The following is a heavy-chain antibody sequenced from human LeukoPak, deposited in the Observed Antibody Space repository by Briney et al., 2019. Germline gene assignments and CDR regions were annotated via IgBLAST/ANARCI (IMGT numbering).Heavy chain of an antibody. CDR1: GGSISSGDYY. J-gene: IGHJ3*02. CDR2: IYYSGST. CDR3: AREGGLGYCSSTSCVRAFDI. V-gene: IGHV4-30-4*01. Sequence: SQTLSLTCTVSGGSISSGDYYWSWIRQPPGTGLEWIGYIYYSGSTYYNPSLKSRVTISVDTSKNQFSLKLSSVTAADTAVYYCAREGGLGYCSSTSCVRAFDIWGQGTMVTVSS. D-gene: IGHD2-2*01.